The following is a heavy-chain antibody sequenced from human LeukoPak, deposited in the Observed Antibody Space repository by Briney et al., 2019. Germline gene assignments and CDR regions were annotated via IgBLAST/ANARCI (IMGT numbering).Heavy chain of an antibody. CDR3: AALHYDSSGYSY. V-gene: IGHV1-58*02. CDR1: GFTFTSSA. D-gene: IGHD3-22*01. Sequence: SVKVSCKASGFTFTSSAMQWVRQARGQRLEWIGWIVVGSGNTNYAQKFQERVTITRDMSTSTAYMELISLRSEDTAVYYCAALHYDSSGYSYWGQGTLVTVSS. CDR2: IVVGSGNT. J-gene: IGHJ4*02.